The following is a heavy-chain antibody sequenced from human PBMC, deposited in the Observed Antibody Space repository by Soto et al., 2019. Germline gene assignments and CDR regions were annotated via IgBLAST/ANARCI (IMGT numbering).Heavy chain of an antibody. CDR2: IYWDNDK. CDR3: AHNNYYGSGSVY. CDR1: GFSLNTRGVG. J-gene: IGHJ4*02. Sequence: QITLKESDPPLVKPTQTLTLTCAFSGFSLNTRGVGVGWIRQPPGKALEWLALIYWDNDKRYSPTLKTRLTITKATPKIHVVLMMTDMDPVDTATYYCAHNNYYGSGSVYWGQGTLVTVSS. V-gene: IGHV2-5*02. D-gene: IGHD3-10*01.